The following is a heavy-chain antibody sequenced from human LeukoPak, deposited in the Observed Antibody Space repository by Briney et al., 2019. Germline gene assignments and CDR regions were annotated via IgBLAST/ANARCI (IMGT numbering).Heavy chain of an antibody. J-gene: IGHJ4*02. CDR2: ISWNSGSI. V-gene: IGHV3-9*01. CDR3: ARGYDFWSGYPFDY. CDR1: GFTFDDYA. D-gene: IGHD3-3*01. Sequence: PGGSLRLSCAASGFTFDDYAMHWVRQAPGKGLEWVSGISWNSGSIGYADSVKGRFTISRDNAKNSLYLQMNSLRAEDTAVYYCARGYDFWSGYPFDYWGQGTLVTVSS.